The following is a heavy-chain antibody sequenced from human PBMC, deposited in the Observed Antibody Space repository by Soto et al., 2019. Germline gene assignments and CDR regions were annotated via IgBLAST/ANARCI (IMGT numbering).Heavy chain of an antibody. D-gene: IGHD1-20*01. Sequence: SGPTLVNPTQTLTLTCTFSGFSLSTSGVGVGWIRQPPGKALEWLALIYWDDDKRYSPSLKSRLTITKDTSKNQVVLTMTNMDPVDTATYYCAHSVSGYNWIPAGNWFDPWGQGTLVTVSS. V-gene: IGHV2-5*02. J-gene: IGHJ5*02. CDR3: AHSVSGYNWIPAGNWFDP. CDR1: GFSLSTSGVG. CDR2: IYWDDDK.